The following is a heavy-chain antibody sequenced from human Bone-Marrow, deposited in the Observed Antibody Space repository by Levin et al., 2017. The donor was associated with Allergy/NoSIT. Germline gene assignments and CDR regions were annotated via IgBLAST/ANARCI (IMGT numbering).Heavy chain of an antibody. V-gene: IGHV3-30*04. CDR3: ARGGRVTIFGVVGY. CDR1: GFTFSSYA. D-gene: IGHD3-3*01. CDR2: ISYDGSNK. J-gene: IGHJ4*02. Sequence: GGSLRLSCAASGFTFSSYAMHWVRQAPGKGLEWVAVISYDGSNKYYADSVKGRFTISRDNSKNTLYLQMNSLRAEDTAVYYCARGGRVTIFGVVGYWGQGTLVTVSS.